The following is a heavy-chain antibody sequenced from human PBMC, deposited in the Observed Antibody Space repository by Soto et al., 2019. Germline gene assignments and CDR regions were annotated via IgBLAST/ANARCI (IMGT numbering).Heavy chain of an antibody. CDR3: AMYQRGNFDAFDL. CDR1: GFTFSSYA. D-gene: IGHD1-26*01. J-gene: IGHJ3*01. V-gene: IGHV3-23*01. CDR2: ISGSGGST. Sequence: EVQLLESGGGLVQPGGSLRLSCAASGFTFSSYAMSWVRQAPGKGLEWVSAISGSGGSTYYADSVKDRFTISRDNSKNTLYLQMNSLRAEDTAVYYCAMYQRGNFDAFDLWGQGTMVTVSS.